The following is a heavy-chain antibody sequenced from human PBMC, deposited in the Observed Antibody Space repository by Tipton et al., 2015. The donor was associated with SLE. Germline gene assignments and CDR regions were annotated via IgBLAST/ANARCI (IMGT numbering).Heavy chain of an antibody. J-gene: IGHJ4*02. D-gene: IGHD3-10*01. CDR1: GGSISSSIDSY. CDR3: ARLRKPYTYGSGGYYFDY. V-gene: IGHV4-39*07. Sequence: TLSLTCTVSGGSISSSIDSYWAWIRQPPGKGLEWIGTIYYAGPIYYNPPLQSRVTISLDTSENQFSLSLRSVSAADTAVYYCARLRKPYTYGSGGYYFDYWGQGTLVTVSS. CDR2: IYYAGPI.